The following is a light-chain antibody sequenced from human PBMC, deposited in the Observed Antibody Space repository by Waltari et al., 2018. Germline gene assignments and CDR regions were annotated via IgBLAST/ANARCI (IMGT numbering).Light chain of an antibody. CDR1: PCSLSTTSY. CDR2: KAN. J-gene: IGLJ3*02. Sequence: QTVVTQEPSLSVSPGGTVTLTCALRPCSLSTTSYAPCYQQTPGQAPRTLVYKANTRSSGVPDRFSGSILGNKAALTITGAQADDESDYYCSLYMGSGIWVFGGGTKLTVL. CDR3: SLYMGSGIWV. V-gene: IGLV8-61*01.